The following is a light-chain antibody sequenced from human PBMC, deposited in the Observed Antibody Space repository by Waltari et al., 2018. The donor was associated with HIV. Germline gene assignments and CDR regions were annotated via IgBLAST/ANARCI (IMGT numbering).Light chain of an antibody. Sequence: DIQLTQSPSFLSASVGDRVTITCRASQGISSYLAWYQQKPGKSPKLLIYAASTLQSGVPSRFSGSGSGTDFTLTISSLQPEDFATYYCQQLNTYPRNFGQGTKLEIK. CDR2: AAS. V-gene: IGKV1-9*01. J-gene: IGKJ2*01. CDR1: QGISSY. CDR3: QQLNTYPRN.